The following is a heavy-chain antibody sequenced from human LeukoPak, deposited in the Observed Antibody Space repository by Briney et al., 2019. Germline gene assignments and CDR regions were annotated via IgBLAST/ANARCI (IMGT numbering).Heavy chain of an antibody. J-gene: IGHJ4*02. CDR2: IKKDGSEK. D-gene: IGHD3-16*02. Sequence: GGSLRLSCAPSGFTFSSYWMSWVRQAPGKGLEWVANIKKDGSEKYYVDSVKGRFTISRDNAKNSLYLQMNSLRAEDTAVYYCARPIEDYFDYWGQGTLVTVSS. CDR3: ARPIEDYFDY. CDR1: GFTFSSYW. V-gene: IGHV3-7*01.